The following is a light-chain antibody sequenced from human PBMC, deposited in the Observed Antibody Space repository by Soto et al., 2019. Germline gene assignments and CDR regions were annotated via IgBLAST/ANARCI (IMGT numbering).Light chain of an antibody. CDR3: SSHTSSRVI. CDR1: SSDIGGYND. Sequence: QSALTQPASVSGSPGQSITISCTGISSDIGGYNDVSWYQQHPGKAPKLMIYGVYSRPSGVSNRFSGSKSGNTASLTISGLHTEDEADYYCSSHTSSRVIFGGWTKLTVL. V-gene: IGLV2-14*03. J-gene: IGLJ2*01. CDR2: GVY.